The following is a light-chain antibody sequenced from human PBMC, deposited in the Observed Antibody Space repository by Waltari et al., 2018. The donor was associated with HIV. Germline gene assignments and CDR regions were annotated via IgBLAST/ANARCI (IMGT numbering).Light chain of an antibody. J-gene: IGKJ4*01. CDR2: ATS. V-gene: IGKV1-9*01. CDR1: QNIYSY. CDR3: QQVNGYPLT. Sequence: DIQLTQYLSFLSASVGDRVTITFLASQNIYSYLSWYHRKPGRATQVLIYATSTLQSGVPSRFSGSGSGTEFALTITILQPDEFATYYCQQVNGYPLTFGGGTKVEIK.